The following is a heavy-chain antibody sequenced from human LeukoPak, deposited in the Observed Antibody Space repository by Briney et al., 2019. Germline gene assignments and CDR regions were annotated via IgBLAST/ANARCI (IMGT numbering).Heavy chain of an antibody. CDR1: GGSISSYY. J-gene: IGHJ2*01. CDR2: LYYRGST. CDR3: AREGQYWYFDL. V-gene: IGHV4-59*01. Sequence: PSETLSLTCTVSGGSISSYYWSWIRQPPAKGLEWIGYLYYRGSTNYNPTLKSRATISVDTSKNQFSLKLSSVTAADTAVYYCAREGQYWYFDLWGRGTLVTVSS.